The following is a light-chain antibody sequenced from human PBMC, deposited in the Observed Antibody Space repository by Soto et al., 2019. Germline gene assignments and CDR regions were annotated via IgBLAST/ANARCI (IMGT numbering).Light chain of an antibody. Sequence: SYELTQPSSVSVSPGQTARITCSGDVLAKKYARWFQQKPGQAPVVVIYKDSERPSGIPERFSGSSSGTTVTLTISGAQVEDEDDYYCYSVADNNVIFGGWTKLAVL. V-gene: IGLV3-27*01. CDR3: YSVADNNVI. CDR2: KDS. J-gene: IGLJ2*01. CDR1: VLAKKY.